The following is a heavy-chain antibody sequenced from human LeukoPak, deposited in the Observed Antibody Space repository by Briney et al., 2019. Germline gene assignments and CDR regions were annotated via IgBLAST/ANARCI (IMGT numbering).Heavy chain of an antibody. V-gene: IGHV3-23*01. CDR1: GFTFSSYA. CDR3: ANDEDPGSQWLVQGYFQH. CDR2: ISGSGGST. D-gene: IGHD6-19*01. Sequence: GGSLRLSCAASGFTFSSYAMSWVRQAPGKGLEWVSAISGSGGSTYYADSVKGRFTISRDNSRNTLYLQMNSLRAEDTAVYYCANDEDPGSQWLVQGYFQHWGQGTLVTVSS. J-gene: IGHJ1*01.